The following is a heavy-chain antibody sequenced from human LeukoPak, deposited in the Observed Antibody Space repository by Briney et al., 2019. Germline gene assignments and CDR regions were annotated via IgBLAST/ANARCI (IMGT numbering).Heavy chain of an antibody. V-gene: IGHV1-2*02. CDR2: INPNSGGT. CDR3: ARDTPRPVPRGFEY. CDR1: GYTFTGYY. Sequence: ASVKVSCKASGYTFTGYYMHWVRQAPGQGLEWMGWINPNSGGTNYAQKFQGRVTMTRDTSISTAYMELSRLRSDDTAVHYCARDTPRPVPRGFEYWGQGTLVTVSS. J-gene: IGHJ4*02.